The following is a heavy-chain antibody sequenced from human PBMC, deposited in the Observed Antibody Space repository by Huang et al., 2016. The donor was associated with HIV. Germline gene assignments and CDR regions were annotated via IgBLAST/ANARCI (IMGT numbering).Heavy chain of an antibody. J-gene: IGHJ5*02. CDR3: ARDRKYDNAWYWFDP. D-gene: IGHD1-1*01. CDR2: IIHIFGTP. CDR1: GGTFSSYA. V-gene: IGHV1-69*01. Sequence: QVQLVQSGAEVKKPGSSVRVSCEASGGTFSSYAINWVRQAPGQGLEWRGGIIHIFGTPNYAQKFQGRVTITADESTSTAYMELSSLRSDDTAVYYCARDRKYDNAWYWFDPWGQGTLVTVSS.